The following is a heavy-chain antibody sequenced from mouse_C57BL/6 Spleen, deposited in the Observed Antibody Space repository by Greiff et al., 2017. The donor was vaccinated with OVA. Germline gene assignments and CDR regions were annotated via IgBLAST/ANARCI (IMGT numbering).Heavy chain of an antibody. Sequence: VKLMESGPELVKPGASVKISCKASGYAFSSSWMNWVKQRPGKGLEWIGRIYPGDGDTNYNGKFKGKATLTADKSSSTAYMQLSSLTSEDSAVYFCARMYYGSSHWYFDVWGTGTTVTVSS. CDR1: GYAFSSSW. CDR2: IYPGDGDT. J-gene: IGHJ1*03. D-gene: IGHD1-1*01. V-gene: IGHV1-82*01. CDR3: ARMYYGSSHWYFDV.